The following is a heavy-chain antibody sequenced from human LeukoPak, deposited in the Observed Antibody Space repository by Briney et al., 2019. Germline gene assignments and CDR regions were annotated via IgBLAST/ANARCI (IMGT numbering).Heavy chain of an antibody. J-gene: IGHJ4*02. CDR2: INPSGGST. Sequence: ASVKVSCKASGYTFTGYYMHWVRQAPGQGLGWMGIINPSGGSTSYAQKFQGRVTMTRDTSTSTVYMELSSLRSEDTAVHYCARERVEDYTTQPDYWGQGTLVTVSS. D-gene: IGHD4-11*01. CDR1: GYTFTGYY. V-gene: IGHV1-46*01. CDR3: ARERVEDYTTQPDY.